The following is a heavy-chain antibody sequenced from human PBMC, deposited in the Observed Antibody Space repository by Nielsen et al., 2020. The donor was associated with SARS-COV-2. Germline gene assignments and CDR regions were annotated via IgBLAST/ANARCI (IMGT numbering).Heavy chain of an antibody. J-gene: IGHJ4*02. Sequence: GESLKISCAASGFTFSSYWMSWVRQAPGKGLEWVANIKQDGSEKYYADSVKGRFTISRDNAKNSLYLQMNSLRAEDTAVYYCARDPEYSSGRYDYWGQGTLVTVSS. CDR3: ARDPEYSSGRYDY. CDR2: IKQDGSEK. CDR1: GFTFSSYW. D-gene: IGHD6-25*01. V-gene: IGHV3-7*01.